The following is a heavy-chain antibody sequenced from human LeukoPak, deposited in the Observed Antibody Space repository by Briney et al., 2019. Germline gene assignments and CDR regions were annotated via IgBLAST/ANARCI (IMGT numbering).Heavy chain of an antibody. CDR3: VRAIVYSAYDYLGY. J-gene: IGHJ4*02. V-gene: IGHV3-74*01. Sequence: GGSLRLSCAASGFTFRTSWMHGVRQAPGKGLVWVSRINSDGSTRNYADSVKGRFTISRDNAKNTLYLQMNSLRAEDTAVYYCVRAIVYSAYDYLGYWGQGSLVTVSS. CDR1: GFTFRTSW. CDR2: INSDGSTR. D-gene: IGHD5-12*01.